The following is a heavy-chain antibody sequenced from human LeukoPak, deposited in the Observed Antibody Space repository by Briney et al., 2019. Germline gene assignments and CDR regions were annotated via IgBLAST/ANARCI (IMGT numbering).Heavy chain of an antibody. CDR1: GGSFSGYY. J-gene: IGHJ4*02. D-gene: IGHD6-13*01. V-gene: IGHV4-34*01. CDR3: AIPGSSSFYYFDY. Sequence: PSETLPLTCAVYGGSFSGYYWSWIRQPPGKGLEWIGEINHSGSTNYNPSLKSRVTISVDTSKNQFSLKLSSVTAADTAVYYCAIPGSSSFYYFDYWGQATLVTVSS. CDR2: INHSGST.